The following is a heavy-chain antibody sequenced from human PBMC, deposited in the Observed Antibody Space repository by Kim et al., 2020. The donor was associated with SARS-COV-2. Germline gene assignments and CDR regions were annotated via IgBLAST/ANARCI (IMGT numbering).Heavy chain of an antibody. V-gene: IGHV3-7*01. CDR3: ARGVPTNYYMDV. Sequence: YQEDSVKGRFTISRDNAKNSLYLEMNSLRAEDTAVYYCARGVPTNYYMDVWGKGTTVTVSS. J-gene: IGHJ6*03. D-gene: IGHD2-2*01.